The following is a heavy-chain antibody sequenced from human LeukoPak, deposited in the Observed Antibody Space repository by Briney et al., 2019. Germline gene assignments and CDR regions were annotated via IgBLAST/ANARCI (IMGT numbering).Heavy chain of an antibody. Sequence: HPGGSLRLSCATSGFTFSSRDMNWVRQAPGKGLESVSRINTDGTVTTYADSVKGRFTVSRDNADNTMFLQMNSVRDEDTAVYYCATKQWLAPPPDSWGQGTPVTVSS. CDR1: GFTFSSRD. CDR3: ATKQWLAPPPDS. V-gene: IGHV3-74*01. D-gene: IGHD6-19*01. J-gene: IGHJ4*02. CDR2: INTDGTVT.